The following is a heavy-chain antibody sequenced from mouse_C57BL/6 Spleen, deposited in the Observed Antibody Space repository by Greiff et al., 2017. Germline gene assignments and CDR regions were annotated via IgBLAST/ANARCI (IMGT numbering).Heavy chain of an antibody. D-gene: IGHD1-1*01. CDR3: ALYYGSSYGYAMDY. CDR1: GFNIKDYY. CDR2: IDPEDGET. J-gene: IGHJ4*01. Sequence: VKLMESGAELVKPGASVKLSCTASGFNIKDYYMHWVKQRTEQGLEWIGRIDPEDGETKYAPKFQGKATITADTSSNTAYLQLSSLTSEDTAVYYCALYYGSSYGYAMDYWGQGTSVTVSS. V-gene: IGHV14-2*01.